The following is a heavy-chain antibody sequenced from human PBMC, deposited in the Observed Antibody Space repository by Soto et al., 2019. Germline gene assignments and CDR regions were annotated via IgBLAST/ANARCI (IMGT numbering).Heavy chain of an antibody. Sequence: ETLSLTCAVSGDSLRRTNWWSWVRLPPGEGLEWIGETSQSGGTKYSPSLKSRVTISVDKANNQLSLKLTSVTAADTAVYYCVRHRRAAFPYWGQRMPVTGSS. J-gene: IGHJ4*02. V-gene: IGHV4-4*02. CDR3: VRHRRAAFPY. D-gene: IGHD2-21*01. CDR1: GDSLRRTNW. CDR2: TSQSGGT.